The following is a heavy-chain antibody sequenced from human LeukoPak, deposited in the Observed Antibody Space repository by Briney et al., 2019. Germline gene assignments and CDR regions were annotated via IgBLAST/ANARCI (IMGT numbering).Heavy chain of an antibody. CDR2: IYSGGST. Sequence: PGGSLRLSCAASEFTVNSNYMIWVRQAPGKGLEWVSLIYSGGSTYNADSVKDRFTISSDNSKNTVYLQRNSLRAEDTTVYYCASRTTVTDADGFDIWGEGTMVTVSS. J-gene: IGHJ3*02. CDR3: ASRTTVTDADGFDI. V-gene: IGHV3-66*01. CDR1: EFTVNSNY. D-gene: IGHD4-17*01.